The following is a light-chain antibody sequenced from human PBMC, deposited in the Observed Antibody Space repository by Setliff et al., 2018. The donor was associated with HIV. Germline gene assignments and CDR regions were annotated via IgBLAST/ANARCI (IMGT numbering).Light chain of an antibody. CDR2: DDS. J-gene: IGLJ1*01. Sequence: SSELTQPPSVSVAPGKTARITCGGNNIGSKSVHWYQQKPGRTPVLVVHDDSDRPSGIPERFSGSNSGNTATLTISRVEAGDEADYYCQVWDSSSDHPGVFGTGTKVTVL. CDR1: NIGSKS. CDR3: QVWDSSSDHPGV. V-gene: IGLV3-21*03.